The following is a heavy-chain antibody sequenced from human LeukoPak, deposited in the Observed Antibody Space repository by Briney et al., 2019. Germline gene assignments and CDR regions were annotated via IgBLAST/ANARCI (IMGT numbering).Heavy chain of an antibody. CDR3: ARGLWFGDISRAAFDI. CDR1: GFTFSNYD. CDR2: IGTAGDT. D-gene: IGHD3-10*01. V-gene: IGHV3-13*01. Sequence: GRSLRLSCAASGFTFSNYDMHWVRQPTGKGLEWVSGIGTAGDTYYADSVKGRFTISRENAKNSSYLQVNSLRAGDTAVYYCARGLWFGDISRAAFDIWGQGTMVVVSS. J-gene: IGHJ3*02.